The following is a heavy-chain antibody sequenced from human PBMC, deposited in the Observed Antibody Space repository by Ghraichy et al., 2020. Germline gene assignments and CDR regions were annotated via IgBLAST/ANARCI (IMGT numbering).Heavy chain of an antibody. Sequence: GGSLRLSCAASGFTFSSYWMSWVRQAPGKGLEWVANIKQDGSEKYYVDSVKGRFTISRDNAKNSLYLQMNSLRAEDTAVYYCARDLNGWYPYYYGMDVWGQGTTVTVSS. CDR1: GFTFSSYW. V-gene: IGHV3-7*01. CDR2: IKQDGSEK. CDR3: ARDLNGWYPYYYGMDV. D-gene: IGHD6-13*01. J-gene: IGHJ6*02.